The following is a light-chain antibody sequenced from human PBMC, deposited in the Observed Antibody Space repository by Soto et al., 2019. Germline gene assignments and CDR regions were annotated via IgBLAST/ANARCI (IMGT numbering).Light chain of an antibody. V-gene: IGKV1-33*01. CDR1: QHIRTY. J-gene: IGKJ3*01. CDR2: DAS. Sequence: DIQMTQSPSSLSASVGDRVTITCQASQHIRTYLNWYQQKPGQAPKVLIDDASNLEIGVPSRFSESGSGTHFTLTISSLQPEDIATYYFQQYDDLPFTFGPGTKVHIK. CDR3: QQYDDLPFT.